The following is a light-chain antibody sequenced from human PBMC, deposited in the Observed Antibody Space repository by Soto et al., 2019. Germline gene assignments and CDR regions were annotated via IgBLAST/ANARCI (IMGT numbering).Light chain of an antibody. J-gene: IGKJ2*01. CDR1: QSVSSS. Sequence: EIVMTQSPGTLSVSPGERATLSCRASQSVSSSLAWYQQRPGQAPRLLIYGASTRATGVPARFSGSGSGTEFTLTITSLQSEYFAVYYCQQYNNWPPYTFGQGTKLQIK. CDR2: GAS. V-gene: IGKV3-15*01. CDR3: QQYNNWPPYT.